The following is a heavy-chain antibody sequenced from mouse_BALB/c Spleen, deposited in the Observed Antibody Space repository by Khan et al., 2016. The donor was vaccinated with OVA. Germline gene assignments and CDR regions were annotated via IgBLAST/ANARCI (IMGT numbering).Heavy chain of an antibody. CDR3: ARNYRYDVYFDY. CDR1: GYTFTSYV. Sequence: VQLQQSGPELVKPGASVKMSCKASGYTFTSYVMHWVRQKPGQGLEWIGYIYPYNDDTKYTDKFKGKATLTSDKSSSTAYMELSSLTSEDSAVYYCARNYRYDVYFDYWGQGTTLTVSS. CDR2: IYPYNDDT. J-gene: IGHJ2*01. V-gene: IGHV1S136*01. D-gene: IGHD2-12*01.